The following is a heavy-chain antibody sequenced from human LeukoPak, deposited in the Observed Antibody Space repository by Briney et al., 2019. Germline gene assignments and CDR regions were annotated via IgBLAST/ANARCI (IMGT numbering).Heavy chain of an antibody. D-gene: IGHD2-15*01. J-gene: IGHJ4*02. CDR1: GYSFTSYW. V-gene: IGHV5-51*01. Sequence: GESLKISCKGSGYSFTSYWIGWVRQMPGKGLEWMGIIYPGDSDTRYSPSFQGQVTISADKSISTAYLQWSSLKASDTAMYYCARPTSYCSGGSCYSELGYDYWGQGTLVTVSS. CDR3: ARPTSYCSGGSCYSELGYDY. CDR2: IYPGDSDT.